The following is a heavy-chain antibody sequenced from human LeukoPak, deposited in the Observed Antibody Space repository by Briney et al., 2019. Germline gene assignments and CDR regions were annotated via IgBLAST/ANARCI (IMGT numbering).Heavy chain of an antibody. D-gene: IGHD4-11*01. J-gene: IGHJ4*02. Sequence: ASVKVSCKASGYTFTSYGISWVRQAPGQGLEWMGWISAYNGNTNYAQKLQGRVTMTTDTSTSTAYMELRSLRSDDTAVYYCAREGRGRLGYSNYVTFDYWGQGTLVTVSS. CDR1: GYTFTSYG. CDR3: AREGRGRLGYSNYVTFDY. V-gene: IGHV1-18*01. CDR2: ISAYNGNT.